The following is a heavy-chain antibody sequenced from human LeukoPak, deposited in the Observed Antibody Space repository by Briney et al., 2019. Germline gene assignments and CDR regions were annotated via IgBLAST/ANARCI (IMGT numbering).Heavy chain of an antibody. CDR3: AGEHSSSWPNFDY. J-gene: IGHJ4*02. CDR1: GFTLMRYA. V-gene: IGHV3-23*01. Sequence: GGSLRLSCAPSGFTLMRYAMSWVPHAPGKGLKWVSAISGSGGSTSNAGSVKGRFNISRDNSKNSLYLQMNSLRAEDKAVYYCAGEHSSSWPNFDYWGQGTLVTVSS. CDR2: ISGSGGST. D-gene: IGHD6-13*01.